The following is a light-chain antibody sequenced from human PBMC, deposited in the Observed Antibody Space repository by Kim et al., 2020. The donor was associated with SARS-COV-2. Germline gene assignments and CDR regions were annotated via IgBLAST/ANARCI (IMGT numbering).Light chain of an antibody. CDR2: EVN. V-gene: IGLV2-8*01. J-gene: IGLJ2*01. CDR3: SSFAGGGNPVL. CDR1: SSDIGTYNY. Sequence: QSALTQPPSASGSPGQSVTISCTGTSSDIGTYNYVSWYQQHPGKAPKVMIYEVNKRPSGVPDRFSGSKSGNTASLTVSGLQVEDEAEYYCSSFAGGGNPVLLGGGTKLTVL.